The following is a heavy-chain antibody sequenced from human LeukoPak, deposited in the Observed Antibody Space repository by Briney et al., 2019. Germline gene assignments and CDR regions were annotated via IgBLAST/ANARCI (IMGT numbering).Heavy chain of an antibody. V-gene: IGHV3-74*01. Sequence: AGGSLRLSCAASGFTFSSYWMHWVRQAPGRGLVWVSRINSDGSSASYADSVKGRFTISRDDAKNTLYLQMNSLRAEDTAVYYCAMNYGYYYYYMDVWGKGTTVTVSS. J-gene: IGHJ6*03. CDR1: GFTFSSYW. CDR3: AMNYGYYYYYMDV. D-gene: IGHD1-7*01. CDR2: INSDGSSA.